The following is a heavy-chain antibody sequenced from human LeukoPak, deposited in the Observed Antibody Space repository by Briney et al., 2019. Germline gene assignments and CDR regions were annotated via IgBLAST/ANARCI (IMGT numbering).Heavy chain of an antibody. D-gene: IGHD3-3*01. CDR1: GFTFSSYG. J-gene: IGHJ4*02. CDR3: AKGDGWSGYYIH. CDR2: IWYDGSNK. Sequence: PGGSLRLSCAASGFTFSSYGMHWVRQAPGKGLEWVAVIWYDGSNKYYADSVKGRFTISRDNSKNTLYLQMNSLRAEDTAVYYCAKGDGWSGYYIHWGQGTLVTVSS. V-gene: IGHV3-33*06.